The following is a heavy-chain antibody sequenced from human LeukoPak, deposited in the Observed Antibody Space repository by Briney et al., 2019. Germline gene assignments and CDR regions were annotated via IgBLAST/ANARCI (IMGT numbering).Heavy chain of an antibody. V-gene: IGHV3-30*04. Sequence: GGSLRLSCAASGFTFSTYAMHWVRQAPGKGLEWVAVISYDGSSKYYADSVKGRFTISRDNSKNTLYLQMNSLRAEDTAVYYCAKEGSSGGRTTDYWGQGTLVTVSS. J-gene: IGHJ4*02. D-gene: IGHD2-15*01. CDR1: GFTFSTYA. CDR2: ISYDGSSK. CDR3: AKEGSSGGRTTDY.